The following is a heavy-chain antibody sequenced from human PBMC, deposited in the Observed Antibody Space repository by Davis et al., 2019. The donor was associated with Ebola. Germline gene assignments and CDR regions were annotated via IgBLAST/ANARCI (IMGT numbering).Heavy chain of an antibody. D-gene: IGHD6-19*01. CDR2: TYYYSKWFN. V-gene: IGHV6-1*01. J-gene: IGHJ6*02. CDR1: GDSVSGGNGA. Sequence: HSQTLSLTCAISGDSVSGGNGAWNWIRQSPSRGLEWLGRTYYYSKWFNDYAMSVKSRITVNPDTSKNQFSLLLNSVTPEDTAIYYCTRGWFRSGMDVWGQGTTVTVSS. CDR3: TRGWFRSGMDV.